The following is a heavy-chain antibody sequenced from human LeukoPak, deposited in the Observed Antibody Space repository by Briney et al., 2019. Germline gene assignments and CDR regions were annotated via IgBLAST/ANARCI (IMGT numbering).Heavy chain of an antibody. CDR1: GFTFRTDA. J-gene: IGHJ3*01. CDR2: ISGSGGDT. D-gene: IGHD3-22*01. Sequence: GGSLRLSCAASGFTFRTDAMTWVRQAPGKGLQWVSAISGSGGDTYYEDSVKGRFTISRDNSKNTLYLQMNGLRAEDTAVYYCARRYDSSGYSAFDVWGQGTMVTVSS. CDR3: ARRYDSSGYSAFDV. V-gene: IGHV3-23*01.